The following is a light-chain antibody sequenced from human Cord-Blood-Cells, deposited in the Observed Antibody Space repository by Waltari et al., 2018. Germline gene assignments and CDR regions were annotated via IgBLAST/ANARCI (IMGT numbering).Light chain of an antibody. V-gene: IGLV4-69*01. CDR2: LNSDGSH. CDR1: SGHSSYA. CDR3: QTWGTGIQV. J-gene: IGLJ3*02. Sequence: QLVLTQSPSASASLGASVKLTCTLSSGHSSYAIAWHQQQPEKGPRYLMKLNSDGSHSKGDGIPDRFSGSSSGAARYLTISGLLSEDEADYYCQTWGTGIQVFGGGTKLTVL.